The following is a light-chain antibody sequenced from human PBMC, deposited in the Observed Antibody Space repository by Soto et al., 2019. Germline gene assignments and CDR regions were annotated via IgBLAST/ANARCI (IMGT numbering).Light chain of an antibody. CDR3: SSYTSSSTPL. Sequence: QSALTQPASVSGSPGQSITISCTGTSSDVGGYNYVSWYQQHPGKAPKLMIYDVSNRPSGVSKRFSGSKSGNTASLTISGLQAEDEADYYCSSYTSSSTPLFGGGTKVTVL. J-gene: IGLJ3*02. V-gene: IGLV2-14*01. CDR2: DVS. CDR1: SSDVGGYNY.